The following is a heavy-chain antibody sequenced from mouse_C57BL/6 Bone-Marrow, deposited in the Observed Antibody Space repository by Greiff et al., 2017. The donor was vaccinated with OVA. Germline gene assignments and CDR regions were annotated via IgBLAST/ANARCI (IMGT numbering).Heavy chain of an antibody. D-gene: IGHD1-1*01. CDR3: AGWFITTVVATDPEDFDV. CDR1: GYTFTDYY. Sequence: EVQLQQSGPVLVKPGASVKMSCKASGYTFTDYYMNWVKQSHGKSLEWIGVINPYNGGTSYNQKFKGKATLTVDKSSSTAYMELNSLTSEDSAVYYWAGWFITTVVATDPEDFDVWGKGTTVTVSS. CDR2: INPYNGGT. V-gene: IGHV1-19*01. J-gene: IGHJ1*03.